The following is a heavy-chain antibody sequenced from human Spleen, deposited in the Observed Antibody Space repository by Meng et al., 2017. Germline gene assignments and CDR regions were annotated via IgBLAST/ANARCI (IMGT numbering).Heavy chain of an antibody. CDR1: GFTFSSYE. Sequence: GESLKISCAASGFTFSSYEMNWVRQAPGKGLEWVSYINHSGGTIYYADSVKGRFTISRDNAKNTLYLHMNSLRAEDTAVYFCARDHYDSSNYQWPTFYYWGQGTLVTVSS. V-gene: IGHV3-48*03. CDR3: ARDHYDSSNYQWPTFYY. D-gene: IGHD3-22*01. CDR2: INHSGGTI. J-gene: IGHJ4*02.